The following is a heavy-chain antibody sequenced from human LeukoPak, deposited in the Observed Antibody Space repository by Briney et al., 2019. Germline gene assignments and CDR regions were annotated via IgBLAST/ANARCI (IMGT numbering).Heavy chain of an antibody. Sequence: PSETLSLTCAVYGWSFSGYYWSWIRQPPGKGRDGIGKINHSGTTNYNPSLKSRVTISVDTSKNQFSLKLSSVTAADTAVYYCATFKQWRTYYFDYWGQGTLVTVSS. V-gene: IGHV4-34*01. CDR1: GWSFSGYY. J-gene: IGHJ4*02. CDR3: ATFKQWRTYYFDY. CDR2: INHSGTT. D-gene: IGHD6-19*01.